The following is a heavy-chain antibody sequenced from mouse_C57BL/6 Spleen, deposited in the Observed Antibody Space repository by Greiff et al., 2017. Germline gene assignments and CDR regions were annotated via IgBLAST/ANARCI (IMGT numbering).Heavy chain of an antibody. CDR1: GYTFTSYG. V-gene: IGHV1-81*01. Sequence: VQLQQSGAELARPGASVKLSCKASGYTFTSYGISWVKQRTGQGLEWIGEIYPRSGNTSYNEKFKGKATLTADKSSSTAYMELRSLTSEDSAVYFCARLGIRTVVATRAMDYWGQGTSVTVSS. CDR2: IYPRSGNT. J-gene: IGHJ4*01. CDR3: ARLGIRTVVATRAMDY. D-gene: IGHD1-1*01.